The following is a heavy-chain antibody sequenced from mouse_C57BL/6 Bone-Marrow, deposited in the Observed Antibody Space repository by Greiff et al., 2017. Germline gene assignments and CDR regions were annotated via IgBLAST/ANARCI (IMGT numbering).Heavy chain of an antibody. CDR3: ARRGYGSPFAY. CDR1: GYSITSGYF. Sequence: EVQLQESGPGLVKPSPSLSLTCSVSGYSITSGYFRNWIRQFPGNKLECMGYIRYDGRNNYNPTLKKPISITRDTSKNQFFLKLNSVTTEDTATDYCARRGYGSPFAYWGQGTLVTVSA. J-gene: IGHJ3*01. D-gene: IGHD1-1*01. V-gene: IGHV3-6*01. CDR2: IRYDGRN.